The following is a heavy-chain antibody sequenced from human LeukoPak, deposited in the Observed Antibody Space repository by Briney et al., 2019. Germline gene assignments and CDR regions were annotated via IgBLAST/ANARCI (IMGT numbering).Heavy chain of an antibody. J-gene: IGHJ4*02. CDR1: GGTFSSYA. CDR3: ARDLSSSTSCYVCL. Sequence: SVKVSCKASGGTFSSYAISWVRQAPGQGLEWMGRIIPILGIANYAQKFQGRVTITTDKSTSTAYMELSSLRSEDTAVYYCARDLSSSTSCYVCLWGQGTLVTVSS. V-gene: IGHV1-69*04. CDR2: IIPILGIA. D-gene: IGHD2-2*01.